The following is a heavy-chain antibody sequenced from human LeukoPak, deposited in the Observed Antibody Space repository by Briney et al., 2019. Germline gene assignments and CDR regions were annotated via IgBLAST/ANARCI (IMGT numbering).Heavy chain of an antibody. CDR3: ATRGDILTGYPYYFDY. CDR2: ISGSGGST. Sequence: GGSLRLSCAASGFTFSSYGMSWVRQTPGKGLEWVSAISGSGGSTYYADSVKGRFTISRDNSKNTLYLQMNSLRAEDTAVYYCATRGDILTGYPYYFDYWGQGTLVTVSS. CDR1: GFTFSSYG. V-gene: IGHV3-23*01. J-gene: IGHJ4*02. D-gene: IGHD3-9*01.